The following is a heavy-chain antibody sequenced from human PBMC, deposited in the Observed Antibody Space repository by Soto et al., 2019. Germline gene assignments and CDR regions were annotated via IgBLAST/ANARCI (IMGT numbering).Heavy chain of an antibody. J-gene: IGHJ6*02. CDR2: IYYSGST. V-gene: IGHV4-59*01. CDR1: GGSISSYY. Sequence: QVQLQESGPGLVKPSETLSLTCTVSGGSISSYYWSWIRQPPGKGLEWIGYIYYSGSTNYNPSLKSRVTISVDTSKNQFSLKLSSVTAADTAVYYCARALGPRAVAGMDVWGQGTTVTVSS. D-gene: IGHD6-19*01. CDR3: ARALGPRAVAGMDV.